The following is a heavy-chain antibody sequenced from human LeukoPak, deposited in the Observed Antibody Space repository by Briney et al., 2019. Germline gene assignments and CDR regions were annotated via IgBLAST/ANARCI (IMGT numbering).Heavy chain of an antibody. J-gene: IGHJ3*02. V-gene: IGHV3-48*02. CDR1: GFTFSSYS. Sequence: PGGSLRLSCAASGFTFSSYSMNWVRQAPGKGLEWVSHISSSSSTIYYADSVKGRFTISRDNAKNSLYLQMNSLRDEDTAVYYCARSRSSYIGAFDIWGQGTMVTVSS. D-gene: IGHD1-14*01. CDR2: ISSSSSTI. CDR3: ARSRSSYIGAFDI.